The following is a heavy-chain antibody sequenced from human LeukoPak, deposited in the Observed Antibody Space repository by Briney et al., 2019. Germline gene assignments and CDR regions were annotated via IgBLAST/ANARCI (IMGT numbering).Heavy chain of an antibody. CDR3: ARDEVVVVPAAMNNWFDP. Sequence: KSTETLSLTCAVYGGSFSGYYWSRIRQPPGKGLEWIGEINHSGSTNYNPSLKSRITISVDKSKNQFSLKLSSVTAADTAVYYCARDEVVVVPAAMNNWFDPWGQGTLVTVSS. V-gene: IGHV4-34*01. CDR1: GGSFSGYY. J-gene: IGHJ5*02. CDR2: INHSGST. D-gene: IGHD2-2*01.